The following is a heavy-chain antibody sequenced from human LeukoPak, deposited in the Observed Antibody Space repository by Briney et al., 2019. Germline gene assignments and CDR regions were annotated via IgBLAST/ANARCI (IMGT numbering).Heavy chain of an antibody. D-gene: IGHD6-19*01. CDR1: GFTFSSYA. Sequence: GGSLRLSCAASGFTFSSYAMSWVRQAPGKGLEWVSAISGSGGSTYYADSVKGRFTISRDNSNNTLYLQMNSLRAEDTAVYYCAKGHSSGWYEGYFDYWGQGTLVTVSS. J-gene: IGHJ4*02. V-gene: IGHV3-23*01. CDR3: AKGHSSGWYEGYFDY. CDR2: ISGSGGST.